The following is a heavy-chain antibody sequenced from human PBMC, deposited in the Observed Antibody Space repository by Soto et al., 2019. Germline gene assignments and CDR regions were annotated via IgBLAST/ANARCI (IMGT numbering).Heavy chain of an antibody. J-gene: IGHJ4*02. Sequence: SETLSLTCTVSGGSISSYYWSWIRQPPGKGLEWIGYIYYSGSTNYNPSLKSRVTISVDTSKNQFSLKLSSVTAADTAVYYCARAYCGGDCQDYFDYWGQGTLVTVSS. V-gene: IGHV4-59*01. CDR2: IYYSGST. D-gene: IGHD2-21*02. CDR3: ARAYCGGDCQDYFDY. CDR1: GGSISSYY.